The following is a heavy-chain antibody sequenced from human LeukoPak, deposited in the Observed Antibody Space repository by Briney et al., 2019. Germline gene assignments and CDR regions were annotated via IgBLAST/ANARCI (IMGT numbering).Heavy chain of an antibody. CDR1: GFTSSSYS. CDR2: ISSSSSTI. CDR3: AREFGSGSYYTLAY. V-gene: IGHV3-48*04. J-gene: IGHJ4*02. D-gene: IGHD3-10*01. Sequence: GGSLRLSCAASGFTSSSYSMNWVRQAPGKGLEWVSYISSSSSTIYYADSVKGRFTISRDNAKNSLYLQMNSLRAEDTAVYYCAREFGSGSYYTLAYWGQGTLVTVSS.